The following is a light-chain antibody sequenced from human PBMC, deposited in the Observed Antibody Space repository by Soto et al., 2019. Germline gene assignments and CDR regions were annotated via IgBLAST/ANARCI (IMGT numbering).Light chain of an antibody. J-gene: IGKJ3*01. V-gene: IGKV1-6*01. Sequence: AIQMTQSPSSLSASVGDRVTITCRASQGIRNDLDWFQQKPGKAPKLLIYAASNLQSGVPARFSGSGSGTDFTLTISIRQPEDFATYYCLQKYFYPFTFGPGTKVDI. CDR1: QGIRND. CDR3: LQKYFYPFT. CDR2: AAS.